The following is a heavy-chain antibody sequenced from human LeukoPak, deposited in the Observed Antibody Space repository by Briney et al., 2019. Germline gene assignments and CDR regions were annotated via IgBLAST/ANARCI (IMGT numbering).Heavy chain of an antibody. CDR3: ARVVTGMAVAGLDY. Sequence: GGSLRLSCAASGFTFSSYGMHWVRQAPGKALEWVTVIGYDGRNKYYADSVKGRFIISRDNSKNTLYLQMNSLRVEDTAVYYCARVVTGMAVAGLDYWGQGTLVTVSS. CDR2: IGYDGRNK. J-gene: IGHJ4*02. V-gene: IGHV3-33*01. D-gene: IGHD6-19*01. CDR1: GFTFSSYG.